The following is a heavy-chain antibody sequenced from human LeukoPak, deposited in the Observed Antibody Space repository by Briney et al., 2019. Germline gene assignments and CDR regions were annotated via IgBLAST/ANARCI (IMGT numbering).Heavy chain of an antibody. J-gene: IGHJ4*02. CDR3: ARDAYNYDSSGYYLGL. Sequence: GGSLRLFCAASGFTHSSYEMNCVRQAPGKGLEWVSYISSSGSTIYYADSVKGRFTISRDNAKNSLYLQMNSLRAEDTAVYYCARDAYNYDSSGYYLGLWGQGTLVTVSS. V-gene: IGHV3-48*03. CDR1: GFTHSSYE. CDR2: ISSSGSTI. D-gene: IGHD3-22*01.